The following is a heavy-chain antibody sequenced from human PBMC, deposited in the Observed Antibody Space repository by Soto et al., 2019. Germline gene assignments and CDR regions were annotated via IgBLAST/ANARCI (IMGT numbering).Heavy chain of an antibody. CDR2: VNPIVSMS. D-gene: IGHD3-10*01. V-gene: IGHV1-69*04. CDR3: ASSYGSGYRAFDY. J-gene: IGHJ4*02. CDR1: GYTFTSYA. Sequence: SVKVSCKASGYTFTSYAMHWVRQAPGQRLEWMGRVNPIVSMSNYAQKFQGRVTMTADKSTSTAYMELSSLRSEDTAIYYCASSYGSGYRAFDYWGQGALVTVSS.